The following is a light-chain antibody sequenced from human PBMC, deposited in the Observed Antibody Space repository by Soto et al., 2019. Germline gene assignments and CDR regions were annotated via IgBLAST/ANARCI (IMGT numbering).Light chain of an antibody. Sequence: DIQMTQSPSTLSASVGDRVTITCRASQSISYWLAWYQQKPGKAPNLLIYKASSLESGVPSRFSGSGSGKEFTLTISSLQPDDVATYYCQQNNNYWTFGQGTKVEIK. CDR2: KAS. J-gene: IGKJ1*01. V-gene: IGKV1-5*03. CDR3: QQNNNYWT. CDR1: QSISYW.